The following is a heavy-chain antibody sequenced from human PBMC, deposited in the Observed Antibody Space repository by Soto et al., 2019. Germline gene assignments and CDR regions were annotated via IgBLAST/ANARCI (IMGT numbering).Heavy chain of an antibody. CDR2: ISYDGSNK. CDR1: GFTFSSYA. V-gene: IGHV3-30-3*01. Sequence: QVQLVESGGGVVQPGRSLRLSCAASGFTFSSYAMHWVRQAPGKGLEWVAVISYDGSNKYYADSVKGRFTISRDNSKNTLYLQMNSLRAEDTAVYYCAREPYSSGWWTGYYYYDMDVWGQGTTVTVSS. J-gene: IGHJ6*02. CDR3: AREPYSSGWWTGYYYYDMDV. D-gene: IGHD6-19*01.